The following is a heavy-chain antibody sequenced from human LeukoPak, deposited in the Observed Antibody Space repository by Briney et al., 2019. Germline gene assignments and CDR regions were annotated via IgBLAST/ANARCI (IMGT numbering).Heavy chain of an antibody. CDR2: IIPIFGTA. D-gene: IGHD2-2*03. CDR1: GGTFSSYA. CDR3: ARDELAIVVVPAALGY. V-gene: IGHV1-69*05. J-gene: IGHJ4*02. Sequence: SVKVSCKASGGTFSSYAISWVRQAPGQGLEWMGGIIPIFGTANYAQKFQGRVTMTRDTSTSTVYMELSSLRSEDTAVHYCARDELAIVVVPAALGYWGQGTLVTVSS.